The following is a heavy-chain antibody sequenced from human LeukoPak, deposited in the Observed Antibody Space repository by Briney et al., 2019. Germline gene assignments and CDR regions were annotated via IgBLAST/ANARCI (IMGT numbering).Heavy chain of an antibody. CDR1: GYTLTSDG. CDR2: INTNTGNP. D-gene: IGHD2-2*01. CDR3: ARALPGCGSTNCYGLET. V-gene: IGHV7-4-1*02. Sequence: EASVKVSCKASGYTLTSDGMNWVRQAPGQGLEWMGWINTNTGNPTYGQGFTGRFVFSLDTSANTAYLQISSLQAEDTAVYYCARALPGCGSTNCYGLETWGQGTLVTVSS. J-gene: IGHJ5*02.